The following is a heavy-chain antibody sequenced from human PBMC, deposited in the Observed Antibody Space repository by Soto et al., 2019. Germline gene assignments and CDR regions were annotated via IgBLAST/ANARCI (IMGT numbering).Heavy chain of an antibody. J-gene: IGHJ5*02. CDR3: ARGLSFRIAAAGSLGNLNWFDP. Sequence: SETLSLTCTVSGGSISSSSYYWGWIRQPPGKGLEWIGSIYYSGSTYYNPSLKSRVTISVDTSKNQFSLKLSSVTAADTAVYYCARGLSFRIAAAGSLGNLNWFDPWGQGTLVTVSS. CDR1: GGSISSSSYY. D-gene: IGHD6-13*01. V-gene: IGHV4-39*07. CDR2: IYYSGST.